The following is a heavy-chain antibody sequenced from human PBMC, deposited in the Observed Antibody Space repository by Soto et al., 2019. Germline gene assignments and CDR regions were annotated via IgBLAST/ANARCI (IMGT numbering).Heavy chain of an antibody. D-gene: IGHD2-2*01. J-gene: IGHJ5*02. CDR3: ARVRLSSSTHNWFDP. Sequence: GGSLRLSCVDSGFTFSNSWMSWVRQAPGKGPEWVANINQDGSQQYYVDSMKGRFTISRDNAKSSLYLQMNSLRADDTAVYYCARVRLSSSTHNWFDPWGQGTLVTVSS. CDR1: GFTFSNSW. V-gene: IGHV3-7*03. CDR2: INQDGSQQ.